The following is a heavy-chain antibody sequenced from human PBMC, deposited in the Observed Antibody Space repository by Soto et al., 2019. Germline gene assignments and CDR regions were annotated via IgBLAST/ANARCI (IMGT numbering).Heavy chain of an antibody. CDR3: ARVLGPIYYFDY. J-gene: IGHJ4*02. CDR2: IIPIFGTA. V-gene: IGHV1-69*01. Sequence: QVQLVQSGAEVKKPGSSVKVSCKASGGTFSSYAISWVRQAPGQGLEWMGGIIPIFGTANYAQKFQGRVTSTADEATSTGYMELSSLRSEDTAVYYCARVLGPIYYFDYWGQGTLVTVSS. CDR1: GGTFSSYA.